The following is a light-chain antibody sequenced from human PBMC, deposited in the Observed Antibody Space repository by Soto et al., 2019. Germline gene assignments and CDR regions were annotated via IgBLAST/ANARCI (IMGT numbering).Light chain of an antibody. CDR3: QQFSSYPLT. CDR1: QSISSSY. J-gene: IGKJ4*01. CDR2: GAS. V-gene: IGKV3-20*01. Sequence: EIVLTQSPGTLSLSPWERATLSCRASQSISSSYLAWFQQKPGQAPRLLIYGASSRATGIPDRFSGGGSGTDFTLTISRLEPEDFAVYYCQQFSSYPLTFGGGTKV.